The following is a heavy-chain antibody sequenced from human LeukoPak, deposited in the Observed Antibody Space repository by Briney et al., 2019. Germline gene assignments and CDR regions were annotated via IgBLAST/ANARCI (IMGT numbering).Heavy chain of an antibody. Sequence: GGSLLLSCAAAGFTFSSYAMHGGRPAPGKGLERVAVISYDGSNKYYADSVKGRFTISRDNSKNALYLQMNSLRAEDTAVYYCAREDVVVTAGAFDIWGQGTMVTVSS. CDR3: AREDVVVTAGAFDI. D-gene: IGHD2-21*02. V-gene: IGHV3-30-3*01. CDR2: ISYDGSNK. J-gene: IGHJ3*02. CDR1: GFTFSSYA.